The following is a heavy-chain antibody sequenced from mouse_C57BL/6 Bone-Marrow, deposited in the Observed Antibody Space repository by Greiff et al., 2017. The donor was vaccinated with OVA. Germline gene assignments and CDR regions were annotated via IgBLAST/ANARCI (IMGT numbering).Heavy chain of an antibody. V-gene: IGHV14-4*01. CDR1: GFNIKDDY. CDR2: IDPENGDT. CDR3: TTLTVVA. J-gene: IGHJ3*01. D-gene: IGHD1-1*01. Sequence: DVHLVESGAELVRPGASVKLSCTASGFNIKDDYMHWVKQRPEQGLEWIGWIDPENGDTEYASKFQGKATITADTSSNTAYLQLSSLTSEDTAVYYCTTLTVVARGQGTLVTVSA.